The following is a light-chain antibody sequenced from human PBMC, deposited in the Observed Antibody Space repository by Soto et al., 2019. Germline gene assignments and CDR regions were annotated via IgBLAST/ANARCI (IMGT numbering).Light chain of an antibody. CDR2: DAS. V-gene: IGKV1-13*02. Sequence: AIQLTQSPSSLSASVGDRVTITCRASQGISSALAWYQQKPGKAPKLLIYDASSLESGVPSRFIGSGSGTDFTLTFSSLQPEDFATYYCQQSNRYPREYTFGQGTKLEIK. J-gene: IGKJ2*01. CDR3: QQSNRYPREYT. CDR1: QGISSA.